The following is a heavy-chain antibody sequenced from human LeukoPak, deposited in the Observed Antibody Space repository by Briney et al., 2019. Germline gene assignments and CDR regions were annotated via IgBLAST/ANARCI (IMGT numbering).Heavy chain of an antibody. CDR1: GGSISSYC. CDR2: IYYSGST. J-gene: IGHJ6*03. D-gene: IGHD2-15*01. V-gene: IGHV4-59*12. CDR3: ARVQYCSGGSCLIDYYYYMDV. Sequence: PSETLSLTCTVSGGSISSYCWSWIRQPPGKGLEWIGYIYYSGSTNYNPSLKSRVTISVDTSKNQFSLRLSSVTAADTAVYYCARVQYCSGGSCLIDYYYYMDVWGKGTTVTVSS.